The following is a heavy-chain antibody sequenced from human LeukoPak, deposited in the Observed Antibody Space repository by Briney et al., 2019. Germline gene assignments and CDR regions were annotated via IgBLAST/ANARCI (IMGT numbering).Heavy chain of an antibody. J-gene: IGHJ6*03. V-gene: IGHV4-61*02. CDR3: ARFGISATQYYYYYMDV. CDR2: IYTSGST. Sequence: SETLSLTCTVSGGSISSGSYYWSWIRQPAGKGLEWIGRIYTSGSTNYNPSLKSRVTISVDTSKNQFSLKLSSVTAADTAVYYCARFGISATQYYYYYMDVWGKGTTVTISS. CDR1: GGSISSGSYY. D-gene: IGHD2-15*01.